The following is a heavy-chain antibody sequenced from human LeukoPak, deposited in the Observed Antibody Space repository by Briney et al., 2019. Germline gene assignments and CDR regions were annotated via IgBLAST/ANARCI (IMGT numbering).Heavy chain of an antibody. Sequence: PGGSLRLSCAASGFTFSSYSMNWVRQAPGKGLEWVSSISSSSSYIYYADSVKGRFTISRDNAKNSLYLQMNSLRAEDTAVYYCARSEIGYSSSWATGHPNWFDPWGQGTLVTVSS. D-gene: IGHD6-13*01. CDR1: GFTFSSYS. V-gene: IGHV3-21*01. J-gene: IGHJ5*02. CDR3: ARSEIGYSSSWATGHPNWFDP. CDR2: ISSSSSYI.